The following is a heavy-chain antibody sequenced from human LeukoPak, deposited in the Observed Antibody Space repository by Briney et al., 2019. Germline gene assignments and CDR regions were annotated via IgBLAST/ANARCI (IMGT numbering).Heavy chain of an antibody. CDR2: IKQDGSEK. CDR1: GFAFSDYW. Sequence: GGSLRLSCAASGFAFSDYWMTWVRQAPGKGLEWVANIKQDGSEKYLVDSVKGRFTISRDNAKGSLYLQMNSMRAEDTAVYYCATPDRDYWGQGTLVTVSS. V-gene: IGHV3-7*03. J-gene: IGHJ4*02. CDR3: ATPDRDY.